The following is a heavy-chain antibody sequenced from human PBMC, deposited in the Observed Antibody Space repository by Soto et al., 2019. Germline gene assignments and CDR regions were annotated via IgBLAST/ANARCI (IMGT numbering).Heavy chain of an antibody. V-gene: IGHV4-31*03. CDR3: ARVNYDILTGYYFDY. CDR2: IYYSGST. Sequence: SETLSLTCTVSGGSISSGGYYWSWIRQHPGKGLEWIGYIYYSGSTYYNPSLKSRVTISVDTSKNQFSLKLSSVTAADTAVYYCARVNYDILTGYYFDYWGQGTLVTVSS. D-gene: IGHD3-9*01. CDR1: GGSISSGGYY. J-gene: IGHJ4*02.